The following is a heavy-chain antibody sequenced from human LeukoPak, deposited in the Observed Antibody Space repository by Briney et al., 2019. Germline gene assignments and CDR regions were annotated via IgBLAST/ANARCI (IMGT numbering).Heavy chain of an antibody. CDR3: AKDLAETWIQLSFDY. D-gene: IGHD5-18*01. J-gene: IGHJ4*02. CDR2: ISGSGGST. V-gene: IGHV3-23*01. Sequence: GGSLRLSCAASGFTFSSYAMSWVRQAPGKGLEWVSAISGSGGSTYYADSVKGRFTISRDNSKNTLYLQMNSLRAEDTAVYYCAKDLAETWIQLSFDYWGQGTLVTVSS. CDR1: GFTFSSYA.